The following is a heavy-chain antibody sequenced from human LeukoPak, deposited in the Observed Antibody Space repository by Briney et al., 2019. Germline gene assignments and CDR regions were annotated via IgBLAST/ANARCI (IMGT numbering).Heavy chain of an antibody. V-gene: IGHV4-59*08. D-gene: IGHD1-1*01. CDR2: IYYSGST. Sequence: SETLSLTCTVSGGSISSYYWSWIRQPPGKGLEWIGYIYYSGSTNYNPSLKSRVTISVDTSKNQFSLKLSSVTAADTAVYYCASFYGALERPYYFDYWGQGTLVTVSS. CDR1: GGSISSYY. J-gene: IGHJ4*02. CDR3: ASFYGALERPYYFDY.